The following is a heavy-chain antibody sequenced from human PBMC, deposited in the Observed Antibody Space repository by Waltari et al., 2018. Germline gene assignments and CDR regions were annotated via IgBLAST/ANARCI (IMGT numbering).Heavy chain of an antibody. CDR3: ARGSKDSGRDV. V-gene: IGHV3-23*01. J-gene: IGHJ6*02. CDR2: IGSSGDT. D-gene: IGHD1-26*01. CDR1: GFTFSSDV. Sequence: EVQLLESGGRLVQPGGSLRLSCAACGFTFSSDVLIWVRQAPGKGLEWVSSIGSSGDTYYAGSVKGRFTISRDNSKNTLYLQMNSLRAEDTALYYCARGSKDSGRDVWGQGTTVTVSS.